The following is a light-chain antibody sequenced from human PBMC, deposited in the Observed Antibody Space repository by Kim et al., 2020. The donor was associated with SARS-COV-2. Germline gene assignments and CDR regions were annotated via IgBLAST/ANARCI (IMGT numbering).Light chain of an antibody. J-gene: IGLJ3*02. Sequence: QSVLTQPPSASGTPGQRVTISCSGSASNIGSHTVSWYQHLPGTAPKLLIYSNNRRPSGIPDRFSGSRSGTSASLAISGLQSGDEADYYCAVWDDSLKQGVFGGGTQLTVL. V-gene: IGLV1-44*01. CDR1: ASNIGSHT. CDR3: AVWDDSLKQGV. CDR2: SNN.